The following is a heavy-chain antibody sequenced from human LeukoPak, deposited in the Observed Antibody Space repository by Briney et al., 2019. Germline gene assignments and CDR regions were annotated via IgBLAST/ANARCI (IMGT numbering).Heavy chain of an antibody. Sequence: DPSETLSLTCSVSGDSISIYYWSWIRQPPEKGLEWIGYTHSTGSTNYNPSLKSRVTISVDTSKNQFSLKLNSVTAADTAVYYCARHPGGNPAHRFDNWGQGTLVTVSS. CDR3: ARHPGGNPAHRFDN. V-gene: IGHV4-59*08. CDR1: GDSISIYY. J-gene: IGHJ4*02. D-gene: IGHD4-23*01. CDR2: THSTGST.